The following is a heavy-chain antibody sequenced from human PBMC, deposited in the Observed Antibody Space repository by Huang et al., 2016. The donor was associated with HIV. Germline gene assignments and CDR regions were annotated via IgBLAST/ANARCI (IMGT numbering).Heavy chain of an antibody. Sequence: EVQLVESGGGLVQPGGSLRLSCAASGFSISSYWRHWVGQAPGKGLVWVARINSDGSSTSYADSVKGRFTISRDNAKNTLYLQMNSLRAEDTAVYYCARDPRIQSWLNFFDYWGQGTLVSVSS. CDR2: INSDGSST. D-gene: IGHD3-22*01. J-gene: IGHJ4*02. V-gene: IGHV3-74*01. CDR3: ARDPRIQSWLNFFDY. CDR1: GFSISSYW.